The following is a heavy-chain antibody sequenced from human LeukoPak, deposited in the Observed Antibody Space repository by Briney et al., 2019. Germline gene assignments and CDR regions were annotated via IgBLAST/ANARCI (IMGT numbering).Heavy chain of an antibody. Sequence: GGSLRLSCAASGFTFSDYYMSWIRQAPGKGLEWVSYISSSGSTIYYADSVKGRFTISRDNSKNTLYLQMNSLRAEDTAVYYCAKGKLKYYPGKCGYWGQGTLVTVSS. CDR3: AKGKLKYYPGKCGY. J-gene: IGHJ4*02. CDR2: ISSSGSTI. D-gene: IGHD3-10*01. V-gene: IGHV3-11*04. CDR1: GFTFSDYY.